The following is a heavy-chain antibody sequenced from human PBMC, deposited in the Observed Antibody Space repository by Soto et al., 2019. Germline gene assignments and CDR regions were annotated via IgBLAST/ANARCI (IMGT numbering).Heavy chain of an antibody. V-gene: IGHV3-21*01. CDR1: GFTFSSYS. J-gene: IGHJ3*02. Sequence: GGSLRLSCAASGFTFSSYSMNWVRQAPGKGLEWVSSISSSSSYIYYADSVKGRFTISRDNAKNSLYLQMNSLRAEDTAVYYCARVSGDLNEAFDIWGQGTMVTVPS. CDR3: ARVSGDLNEAFDI. D-gene: IGHD3-10*01. CDR2: ISSSSSYI.